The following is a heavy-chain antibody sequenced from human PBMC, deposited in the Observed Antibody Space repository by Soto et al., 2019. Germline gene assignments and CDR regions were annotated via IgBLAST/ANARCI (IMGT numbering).Heavy chain of an antibody. CDR3: ARDLDGSGSYYADY. D-gene: IGHD3-10*01. CDR1: GYSFSIYG. Sequence: ASVKVSCKASGYSFSIYGINWVRQAPGQGLEWMGWIKPYNGNTKYAQGLQGRMTMTTDTSTSTAYMELRSLRSDDTAVYYCARDLDGSGSYYADYWGQGTLVTVSS. CDR2: IKPYNGNT. J-gene: IGHJ4*02. V-gene: IGHV1-18*01.